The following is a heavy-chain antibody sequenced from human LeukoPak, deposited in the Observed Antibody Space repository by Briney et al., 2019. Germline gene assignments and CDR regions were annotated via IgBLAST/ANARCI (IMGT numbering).Heavy chain of an antibody. V-gene: IGHV4-59*11. Sequence: SETLSLTCTVSGVSMPTHHWNWLRQTPGKGLEWSGYVFDSGRTKENPSLKSRVTLSADTSKNQLSLRLSSVTAADTAVYYCTTIKRGNIFGYFDFWGQGILVTVSS. CDR2: VFDSGRT. J-gene: IGHJ4*02. CDR1: GVSMPTHH. CDR3: TTIKRGNIFGYFDF. D-gene: IGHD5-18*01.